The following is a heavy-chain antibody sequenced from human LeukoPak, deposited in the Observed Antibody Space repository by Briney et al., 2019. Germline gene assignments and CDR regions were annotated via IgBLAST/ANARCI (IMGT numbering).Heavy chain of an antibody. CDR3: ARQLAADNSYYYYYYMDV. CDR2: IYPGDSDT. CDR1: GYSFTSYW. Sequence: GESLKISCKGSGYSFTSYWIGWVRQMPGKGLEWKGIIYPGDSDTRYSASFQGQVTISADKSISTAYLQWSSLKASDTAMYYCARQLAADNSYYYYYYMDVWGKGTTVTVSS. V-gene: IGHV5-51*01. D-gene: IGHD6-13*01. J-gene: IGHJ6*03.